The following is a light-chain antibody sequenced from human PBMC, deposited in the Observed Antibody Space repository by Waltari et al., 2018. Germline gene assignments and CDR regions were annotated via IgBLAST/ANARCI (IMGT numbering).Light chain of an antibody. Sequence: EIVMTQSPATLSVSTGERATLARRASQSVHINLAWYQQEPGQAPRLLVYDASTRATGIPARFGGSGSGTEFTLTISSLQSEDFAVYYCQQYHDWPLTFAGGTKVEIK. J-gene: IGKJ4*01. CDR2: DAS. V-gene: IGKV3-15*01. CDR3: QQYHDWPLT. CDR1: QSVHIN.